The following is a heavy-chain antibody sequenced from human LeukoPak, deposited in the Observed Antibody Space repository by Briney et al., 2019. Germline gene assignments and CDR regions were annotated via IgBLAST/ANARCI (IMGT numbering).Heavy chain of an antibody. Sequence: SETLSLTCTVSGYSISSGYYWGWIRQPPGKGLEWIGSIYHSGSTYYNPSLKSRVTISVDTSKNQFSLKLSSVTAADTAVYYCARAEGLTADCWGQGTLVTVSS. CDR1: GYSISSGYY. CDR2: IYHSGST. V-gene: IGHV4-38-2*02. J-gene: IGHJ4*02. D-gene: IGHD6-19*01. CDR3: ARAEGLTADC.